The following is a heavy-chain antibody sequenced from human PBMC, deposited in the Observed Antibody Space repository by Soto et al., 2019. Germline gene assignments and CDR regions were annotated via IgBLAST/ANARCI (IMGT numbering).Heavy chain of an antibody. J-gene: IGHJ5*02. Sequence: GGSLRLSCAASGLTFSDYYMSWIRQAPGKWLEWVSYISSSGSTIYYADSVKGRFTISRDNAKNSLYLQMNSLRAEDTAVYYCARSVGSWYNTWFDPWGQGTLVTVSS. CDR1: GLTFSDYY. CDR2: ISSSGSTI. V-gene: IGHV3-11*01. CDR3: ARSVGSWYNTWFDP. D-gene: IGHD6-13*01.